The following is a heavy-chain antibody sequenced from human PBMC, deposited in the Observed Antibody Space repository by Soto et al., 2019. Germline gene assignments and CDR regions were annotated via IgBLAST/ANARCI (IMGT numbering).Heavy chain of an antibody. D-gene: IGHD6-13*01. V-gene: IGHV5-51*03. CDR3: ARFRAAAQLPYYFDY. J-gene: IGHJ4*02. CDR1: GYSFTSYW. CDR2: IYPGDSDT. Sequence: PGESLKISCKGSGYSFTSYWIGWVRQMPGKGLEWMGIIYPGDSDTRYSPSFQGQVTISADKSISTAYLQWSSLKASDTAMYYRARFRAAAQLPYYFDYWGQGTLVTVSS.